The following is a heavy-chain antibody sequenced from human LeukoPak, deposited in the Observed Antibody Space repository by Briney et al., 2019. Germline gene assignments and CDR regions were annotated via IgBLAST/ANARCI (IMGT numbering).Heavy chain of an antibody. CDR2: IYHSGST. J-gene: IGHJ4*02. CDR3: ARRAGAYSHPYDY. Sequence: QPSETLSLTCAVSGGSISSSNWWSWIRQPPGKGLEWIGEIYHSGSTNYNPSLKSRVTISVDKSKTQFSLKLSSVTAADTAVYYCARRAGAYSHPYDYWGQGTLVTVSS. V-gene: IGHV4-4*02. D-gene: IGHD4/OR15-4a*01. CDR1: GGSISSSNW.